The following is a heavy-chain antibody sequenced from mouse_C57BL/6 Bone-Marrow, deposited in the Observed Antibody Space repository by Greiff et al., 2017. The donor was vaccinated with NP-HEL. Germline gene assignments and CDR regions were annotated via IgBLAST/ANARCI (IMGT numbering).Heavy chain of an antibody. Sequence: QVQLKESGPGLVKPSQSLFLTCSITGFPITSGYYWIWIRQSPGKPLEWMGYITHSGETFYNPSLQSPISITRETSKNQFFLQLNSVTTEDTALYYGAGDRTGYYGAPRYFDVWGTGTTVTVSS. CDR3: AGDRTGYYGAPRYFDV. CDR2: ITHSGET. V-gene: IGHV12-3*01. D-gene: IGHD2-1*01. J-gene: IGHJ1*03. CDR1: GFPITSGYY.